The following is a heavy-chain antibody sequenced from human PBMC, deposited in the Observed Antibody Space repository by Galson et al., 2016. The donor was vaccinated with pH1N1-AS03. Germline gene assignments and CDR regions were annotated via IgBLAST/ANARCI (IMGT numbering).Heavy chain of an antibody. J-gene: IGHJ4*02. CDR2: IYLDDDK. V-gene: IGHV2-5*02. CDR1: GFSHSASGVA. CDR3: AHRHGGNSHYFGY. Sequence: PALVKPTQTLTLTCTLSGFSHSASGVAVAWIRQPPGKALEWLALIYLDDDKRYSPSLRDELTITKDSSTNQVVLTMTNMDPVDTATYYCAHRHGGNSHYFGYWGPGTLVTVSS. D-gene: IGHD4-23*01.